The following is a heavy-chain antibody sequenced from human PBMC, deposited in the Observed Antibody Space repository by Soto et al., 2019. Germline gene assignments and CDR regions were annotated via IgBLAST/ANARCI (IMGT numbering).Heavy chain of an antibody. D-gene: IGHD3-3*01. Sequence: PGGSLRLSCAASGFTFSNAWMSWVRQAPGKGLEWVGRIKSKTDGGTTDYAAPVKGRFTISRDDSKNTLYLQMNSLKTEDTAVYYCTTGYLGLRFLEWFPPHDYWGQGTLVTVSS. V-gene: IGHV3-15*01. CDR2: IKSKTDGGTT. CDR3: TTGYLGLRFLEWFPPHDY. CDR1: GFTFSNAW. J-gene: IGHJ4*02.